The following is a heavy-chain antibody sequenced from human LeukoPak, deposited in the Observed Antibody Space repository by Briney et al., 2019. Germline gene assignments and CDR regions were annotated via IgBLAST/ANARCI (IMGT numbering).Heavy chain of an antibody. J-gene: IGHJ4*02. D-gene: IGHD1-26*01. CDR3: AREAHIVGATVDY. Sequence: PLASVKVSCKASGYTFTGYYMHWVRQAPGQGLEWMGWINPNSGDTNYSQKFQGRVSMTRDTSINTAYMELSRLTSDDTAVYYCAREAHIVGATVDYWGQGTLVTVSS. V-gene: IGHV1-2*02. CDR2: INPNSGDT. CDR1: GYTFTGYY.